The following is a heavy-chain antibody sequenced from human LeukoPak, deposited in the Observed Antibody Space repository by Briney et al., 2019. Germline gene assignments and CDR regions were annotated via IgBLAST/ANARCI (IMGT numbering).Heavy chain of an antibody. D-gene: IGHD2-2*02. CDR1: GYTFTSYD. Sequence: ASVKVSCKASGYTFTSYDINWVRQATGQGLEWMGWMNPNSGNTGYAQKFQGRVTITRNTSISTAYMELSSLRSEDMAVYYCARVVHGYCSSTSCYSSGAFDYWGQGTLVTVSS. J-gene: IGHJ4*02. CDR2: MNPNSGNT. V-gene: IGHV1-8*03. CDR3: ARVVHGYCSSTSCYSSGAFDY.